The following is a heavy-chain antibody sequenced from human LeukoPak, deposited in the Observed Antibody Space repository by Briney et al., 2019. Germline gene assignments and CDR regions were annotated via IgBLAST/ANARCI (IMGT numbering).Heavy chain of an antibody. CDR1: GVSFSGYY. CDR3: ARAGRGYSYGKIDY. CDR2: INHSGST. Sequence: SETLSLTCAVYGVSFSGYYWSWIRQPPGKGLEWIGEINHSGSTNYNPSLKSRVTISVDTSKNQFSLKLSSVTAADTAVYYCARAGRGYSYGKIDYWGQGTLVTVSS. J-gene: IGHJ4*02. V-gene: IGHV4-34*01. D-gene: IGHD5-18*01.